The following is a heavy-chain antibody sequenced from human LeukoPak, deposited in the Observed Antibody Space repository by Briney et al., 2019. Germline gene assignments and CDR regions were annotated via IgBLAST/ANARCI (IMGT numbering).Heavy chain of an antibody. V-gene: IGHV4-34*01. D-gene: IGHD2-21*01. Sequence: KSSETLSLTCAVYGEYFSTYYYSWIRQPPGKGLEWTGEINHSGSTNYNPSLKSRLTISVDMSKKQFFLRLSSVTAADTAMYYCARPGLAYCGGDCYSSDGYYFDYWGQGTLVTVSS. CDR3: ARPGLAYCGGDCYSSDGYYFDY. CDR2: INHSGST. CDR1: GEYFSTYY. J-gene: IGHJ4*02.